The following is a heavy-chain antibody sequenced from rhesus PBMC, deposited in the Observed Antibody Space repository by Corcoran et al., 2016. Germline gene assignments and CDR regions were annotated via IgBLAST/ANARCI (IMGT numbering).Heavy chain of an antibody. CDR3: ANTLEYCTGSGCYGLDS. Sequence: EVQLVESGGGLVQPGGSLRLSCAAPGFTSGNSDLIWIRQAPGKGLEWVSYISRGGSIYYSAAVKGRFTISRDNAKNTLYLQMSSLRVEDTAVYYCANTLEYCTGSGCYGLDSWGQGVVVTVSS. CDR1: GFTSGNSD. D-gene: IGHD2-21*01. V-gene: IGHV3S43*01. J-gene: IGHJ6*01. CDR2: ISRGGSI.